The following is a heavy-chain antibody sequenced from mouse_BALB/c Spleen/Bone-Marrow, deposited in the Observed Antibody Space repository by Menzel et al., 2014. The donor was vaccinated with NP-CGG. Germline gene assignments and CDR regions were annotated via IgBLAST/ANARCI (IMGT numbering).Heavy chain of an antibody. V-gene: IGHV1S81*02. D-gene: IGHD1-1*01. Sequence: QVQLQQPGAELVKPGASLKLSCKASGYTFTSYWMHWVKQRPGQGLEWIGEINPSNGRANYNEKFKSKATLTVDKSSSTAYMQLSSLTSEDSAVYYRAREMVFDITTVVATGGYYFDYWGQGTTLTVSS. CDR1: GYTFTSYW. J-gene: IGHJ2*01. CDR3: AREMVFDITTVVATGGYYFDY. CDR2: INPSNGRA.